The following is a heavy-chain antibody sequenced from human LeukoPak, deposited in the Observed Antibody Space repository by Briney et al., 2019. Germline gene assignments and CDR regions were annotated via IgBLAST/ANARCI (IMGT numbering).Heavy chain of an antibody. V-gene: IGHV4-34*01. CDR2: INHSGST. D-gene: IGHD6-19*01. CDR1: GGSFSGYY. J-gene: IGHJ2*01. CDR3: ARVLEGSSGQHWYFDL. Sequence: SETLSLTCAVYGGSFSGYYWSCIRQPPGKRLEWIGEINHSGSTNYNPSLKSRVTISVDTSKNQFSLRLSSVTAADTAVYYCARVLEGSSGQHWYFDLWGRGTLVTVSS.